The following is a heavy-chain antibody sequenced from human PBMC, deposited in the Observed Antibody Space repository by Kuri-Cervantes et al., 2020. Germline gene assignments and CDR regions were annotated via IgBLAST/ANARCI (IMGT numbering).Heavy chain of an antibody. V-gene: IGHV3-23*05. CDR1: GFAFSSYA. D-gene: IGHD2-15*01. CDR3: ARGASSGGTY. CDR2: IDGITRTT. J-gene: IGHJ4*02. Sequence: GGSLRLSCAASGFAFSSYAMTWVRQAPGKGLEWVSLIDGITRTTKYLDSVKGRFTISRDNSKNTLYLQMNSLRVDDTAVYYCARGASSGGTYWGQGTLVTVSS.